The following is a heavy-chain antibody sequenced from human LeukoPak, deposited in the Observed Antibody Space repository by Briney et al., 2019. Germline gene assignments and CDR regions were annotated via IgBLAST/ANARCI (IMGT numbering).Heavy chain of an antibody. CDR3: ARANYYDISGYDY. D-gene: IGHD3-22*01. CDR2: ITSSGSTI. J-gene: IGHJ4*02. Sequence: GGSLRLSCAASGFSFSRYEMNWVRQAPGKGLEWVSYITSSGSTIYYADSVKGRFTISRDNAKNSLYLQMNSLRAEDTAVYYCARANYYDISGYDYWGQGTLVTVSS. CDR1: GFSFSRYE. V-gene: IGHV3-48*03.